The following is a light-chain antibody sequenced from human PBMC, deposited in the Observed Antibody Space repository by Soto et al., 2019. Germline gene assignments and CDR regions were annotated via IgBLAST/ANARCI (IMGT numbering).Light chain of an antibody. CDR2: DAS. CDR3: QQRFNWLLT. J-gene: IGKJ4*01. Sequence: EIVLTQSPATLSLSPGARAPLSCRASQSVSSYLAWYQQKPGQAPRLLIYDASNRATGIPARFSGSGSGTDFTLTISSLEPEDFAVYYCQQRFNWLLTFGGGTKVDIK. CDR1: QSVSSY. V-gene: IGKV3-11*01.